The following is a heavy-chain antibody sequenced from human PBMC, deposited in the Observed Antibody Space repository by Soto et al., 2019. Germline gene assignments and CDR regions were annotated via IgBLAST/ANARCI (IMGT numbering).Heavy chain of an antibody. V-gene: IGHV3-23*01. Sequence: EVQLLESGGGLVQPGGSLRLSCTASGFTFSSYAMSWVRQAPGKELEWVSTISGNSGKTNYAESVKGRFSISRDNSKNTVHLQLDSRRAEDTAVYFCAKLGFVLMELYYVHQWGHGTLVTVSS. CDR1: GFTFSSYA. J-gene: IGHJ4*01. CDR2: ISGNSGKT. D-gene: IGHD2-8*01. CDR3: AKLGFVLMELYYVHQ.